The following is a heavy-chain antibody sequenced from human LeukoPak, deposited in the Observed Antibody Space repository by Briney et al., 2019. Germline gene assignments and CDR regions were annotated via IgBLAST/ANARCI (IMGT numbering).Heavy chain of an antibody. CDR3: ATWGYSSSWYYSQKQYFDY. CDR2: IEGDGSST. Sequence: PGGSLRLSCEASGFTFSKYWIHWVRQAPGKGLVWISRIEGDGSSTSYADSVKGRFTISRDNAKNTLYLQMNSLRAEDTAVYYCATWGYSSSWYYSQKQYFDYWGQGTLVTVSS. J-gene: IGHJ4*02. D-gene: IGHD6-13*01. V-gene: IGHV3-74*01. CDR1: GFTFSKYW.